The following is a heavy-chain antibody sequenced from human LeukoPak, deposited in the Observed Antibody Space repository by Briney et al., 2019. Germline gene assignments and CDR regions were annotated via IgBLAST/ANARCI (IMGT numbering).Heavy chain of an antibody. Sequence: GGSLRLSCAASGFTFSNYEMNWVRQAPGKGLEWVSYISSSGTMYYADSVKGRFTISRDNAKNSLYLQMNSLRAEDTAVYYCARDPYDILTGYYLYYYYYYMDVWGKGTTVTVSS. D-gene: IGHD3-9*01. V-gene: IGHV3-48*03. CDR3: ARDPYDILTGYYLYYYYYYMDV. J-gene: IGHJ6*03. CDR2: ISSSGTM. CDR1: GFTFSNYE.